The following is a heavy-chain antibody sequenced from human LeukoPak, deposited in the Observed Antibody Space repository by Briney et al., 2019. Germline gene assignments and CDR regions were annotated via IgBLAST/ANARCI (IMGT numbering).Heavy chain of an antibody. CDR3: ARQGYTASYYLLDY. D-gene: IGHD1-26*01. J-gene: IGHJ4*02. CDR1: GDSIRSDY. CDR2: IYSTGTT. V-gene: IGHV4-4*07. Sequence: SETLSLTCTVSGDSIRSDYWGWVRQPAGKGLEWIGRIYSTGTTFYNPSLKTRLTISIDTSKNQFSLRLTSVIAADTAVYYCARQGYTASYYLLDYWSQGTLVTVSS.